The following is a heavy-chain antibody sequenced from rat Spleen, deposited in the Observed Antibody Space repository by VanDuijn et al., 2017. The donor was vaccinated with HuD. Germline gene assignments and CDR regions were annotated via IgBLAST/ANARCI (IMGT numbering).Heavy chain of an antibody. J-gene: IGHJ2*01. V-gene: IGHV5-22*01. CDR3: ARRDGGYSDY. CDR2: ISYDGSST. Sequence: EVQLVESDGGLVQPGRSMKLSCAASGFTFSDYYMAWVRQAPTKGLEWVATISYDGSSTYYRDSVKGRFTISRDNAKSTLSLQMNSLRSEDTATYYCARRDGGYSDYWGQGVMVTVSS. CDR1: GFTFSDYY. D-gene: IGHD1-11*01.